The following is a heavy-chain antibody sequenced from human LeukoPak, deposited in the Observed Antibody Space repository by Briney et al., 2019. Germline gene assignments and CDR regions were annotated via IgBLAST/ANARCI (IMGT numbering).Heavy chain of an antibody. D-gene: IGHD2-2*01. V-gene: IGHV3-21*01. Sequence: PGGSLRLSCAASGFTFSSYSMNWVRQAPGKGLEWVSSISSSSSYIYYADSVKGRFTISRDNAKNPLYLQMNSLRAEDTAVYYCARDHVVVVPAAISYYYYYMDVWGKGTTVTISS. CDR3: ARDHVVVVPAAISYYYYYMDV. J-gene: IGHJ6*03. CDR1: GFTFSSYS. CDR2: ISSSSSYI.